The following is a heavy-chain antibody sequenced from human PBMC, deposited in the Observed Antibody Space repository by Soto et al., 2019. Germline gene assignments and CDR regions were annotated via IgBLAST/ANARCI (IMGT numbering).Heavy chain of an antibody. D-gene: IGHD3-9*01. J-gene: IGHJ5*02. Sequence: PSETLSLTCTVSGGSISSGGYYWSWIRQHPGKGLEWIGYIYYSGSTYYNPSLKSRVTISVDTSKNQFSLKLSSVTAADTAVYYCVQLFCSVSSCLTNWFDPWGQGTLVTVSS. CDR1: GGSISSGGYY. V-gene: IGHV4-31*03. CDR3: VQLFCSVSSCLTNWFDP. CDR2: IYYSGST.